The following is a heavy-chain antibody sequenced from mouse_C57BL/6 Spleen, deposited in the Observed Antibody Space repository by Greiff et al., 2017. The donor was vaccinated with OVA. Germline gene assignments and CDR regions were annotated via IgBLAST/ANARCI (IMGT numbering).Heavy chain of an antibody. J-gene: IGHJ3*01. V-gene: IGHV2-2*01. CDR2: IWSGGRT. CDR1: GFSLTSYG. CDR3: ARGGYAAWFAD. Sequence: VNLVESGPGLVQPSQSLSITCTVSGFSLTSYGVHWVRQSPGKGLEWLGVIWSGGRTDYNAAFISRLSISKDNSKSQVFFKMNSLQADDTAIYYCARGGYAAWFADWGQGTLVTVSA. D-gene: IGHD2-2*01.